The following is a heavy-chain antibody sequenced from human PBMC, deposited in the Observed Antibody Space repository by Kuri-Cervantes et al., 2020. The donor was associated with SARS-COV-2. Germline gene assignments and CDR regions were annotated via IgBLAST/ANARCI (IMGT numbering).Heavy chain of an antibody. CDR2: ITPFNGNT. V-gene: IGHV1-45*01. D-gene: IGHD5-24*01. J-gene: IGHJ3*01. CDR1: GDSFDYRF. CDR3: ARSGPGAISREDGACDV. Sequence: SVKVSCKASGDSFDYRFLHWVRQAPGQPLEWMGWITPFNGNTNYAQRFQDRVTITRDRSMSTAYMELSSLRSDDTAMYYCARSGPGAISREDGACDVWGQGTMVTVSS.